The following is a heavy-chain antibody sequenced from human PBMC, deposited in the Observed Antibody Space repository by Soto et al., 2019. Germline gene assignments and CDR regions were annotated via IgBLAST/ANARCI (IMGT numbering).Heavy chain of an antibody. Sequence: GGSLRLSCAASGFTFSSYAMHWVRQAPGKGLEWVAVISYDGSNKYYADSVKGRFTISRDNSKNTLYLQMNSLRAEDTAVYYCARGSTVTKPPRFDYWGQGTLVTVSS. CDR2: ISYDGSNK. V-gene: IGHV3-30-3*01. CDR3: ARGSTVTKPPRFDY. J-gene: IGHJ4*02. D-gene: IGHD4-17*01. CDR1: GFTFSSYA.